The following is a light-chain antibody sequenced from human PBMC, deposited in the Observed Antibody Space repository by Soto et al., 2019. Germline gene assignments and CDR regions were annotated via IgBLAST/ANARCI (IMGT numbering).Light chain of an antibody. CDR1: QSVSSY. V-gene: IGKV3-11*01. CDR3: QQRRSWPLT. J-gene: IGKJ4*01. CDR2: DAS. Sequence: EIVLTHSPATLSLSPGERATLSCRASQSVSSYLAWYQQKPGQAPRLLIYDASNRATGIPARFSGNGSGTDFTLTISSLEPEDFAVYYCQQRRSWPLTFGGGTKVDIK.